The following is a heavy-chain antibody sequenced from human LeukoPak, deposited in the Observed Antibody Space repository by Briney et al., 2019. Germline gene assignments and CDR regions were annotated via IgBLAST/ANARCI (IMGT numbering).Heavy chain of an antibody. CDR3: AKDHGSLGSQLN. CDR1: GFTFSSYG. J-gene: IGHJ4*02. Sequence: GGSLRLSCAASGFTFSSYGMHWVRQAPGKGLEWVAFIRYDGSKKYYADSVKGRFTISRDNSKNTLFLQMSSLRAEDTAVYYCAKDHGSLGSQLNWGQGTLVIVSS. D-gene: IGHD3-10*01. CDR2: IRYDGSKK. V-gene: IGHV3-30*02.